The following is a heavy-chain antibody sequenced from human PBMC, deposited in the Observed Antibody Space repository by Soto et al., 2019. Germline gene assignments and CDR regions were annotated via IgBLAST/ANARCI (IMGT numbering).Heavy chain of an antibody. V-gene: IGHV4-4*02. CDR3: ARVLDYVWGSYRQNYFDY. CDR1: GGSISSSNW. J-gene: IGHJ4*02. CDR2: IYHSGST. D-gene: IGHD3-16*02. Sequence: QVQLQESGPGLVKPSGTLSLTCAVSGGSISSSNWWSWVRQPPGKGLEWIGEIYHSGSTNYNPSLKSRVTISVDKSKNQFSLKLSSVTAADTAVYYCARVLDYVWGSYRQNYFDYWGQGTLVTVSS.